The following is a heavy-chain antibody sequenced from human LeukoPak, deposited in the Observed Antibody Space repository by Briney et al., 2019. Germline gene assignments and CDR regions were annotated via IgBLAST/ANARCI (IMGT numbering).Heavy chain of an antibody. J-gene: IGHJ4*02. V-gene: IGHV5-51*01. Sequence: GESLKISCKGSGYSFTSYWIGWVRQMPGKGLEWMGITYPGDSDTRYSPSFQGQVTISADKSISTAYLQWSSLKASHTAMYYCARHTSYDFWGGYPPYYFDYWGQGTLVTVSS. CDR1: GYSFTSYW. CDR2: TYPGDSDT. D-gene: IGHD3-3*01. CDR3: ARHTSYDFWGGYPPYYFDY.